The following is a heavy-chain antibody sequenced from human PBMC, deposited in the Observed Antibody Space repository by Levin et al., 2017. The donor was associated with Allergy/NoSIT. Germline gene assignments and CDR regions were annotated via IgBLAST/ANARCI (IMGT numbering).Heavy chain of an antibody. J-gene: IGHJ3*02. V-gene: IGHV4-59*01. Sequence: SETLSLTCTVSGGSISSYYWSWIRQPPGKGLEWIGYIYYSGSTNYNPSLKSRVTISVDTSRNHFSLKLNSVTAADTAVYYCAAEGWLLGKGAFDIWGQGTMVTVSS. CDR1: GGSISSYY. CDR2: IYYSGST. D-gene: IGHD3-22*01. CDR3: AAEGWLLGKGAFDI.